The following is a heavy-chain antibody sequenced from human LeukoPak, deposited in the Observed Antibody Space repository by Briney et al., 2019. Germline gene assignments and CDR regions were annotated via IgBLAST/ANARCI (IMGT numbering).Heavy chain of an antibody. J-gene: IGHJ3*02. CDR2: IRSKAYGGTT. D-gene: IGHD2-21*02. V-gene: IGHV3-49*04. CDR3: TRGMGAPYCGGDCYPLDAFDI. CDR1: GFTFSSYA. Sequence: QPGGSLRLSCAASGFTFSSYAMSWVRQAPGKGLEWVGFIRSKAYGGTTEYAASVKGRFTISRDDSKSIAYLQMNSLKTEDTAVYYCTRGMGAPYCGGDCYPLDAFDIWGQGTMVTVSS.